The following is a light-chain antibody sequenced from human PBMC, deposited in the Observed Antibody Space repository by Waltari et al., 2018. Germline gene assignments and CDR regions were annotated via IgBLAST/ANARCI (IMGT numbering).Light chain of an antibody. V-gene: IGKV1-33*01. J-gene: IGKJ2*01. CDR3: QQDDDFPYT. Sequence: DIQMTQSPSSLSASVGDRVTMTCQSSQDISNYFNWYQQKPGKAPKLLIYDASNVETGVPSRFSGSGYGTDFTFTISSLQPEDIATYYCQQDDDFPYTFGQGTKLEIK. CDR1: QDISNY. CDR2: DAS.